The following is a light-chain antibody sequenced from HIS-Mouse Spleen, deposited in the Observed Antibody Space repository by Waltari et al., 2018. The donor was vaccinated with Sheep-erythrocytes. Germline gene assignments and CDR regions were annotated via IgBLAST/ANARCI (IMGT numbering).Light chain of an antibody. CDR2: QDS. CDR1: KLGDKH. CDR3: QAWDSSTAV. Sequence: SYELTQPPSVSVSPGQTASITCTGDKLGDKHAFWYQQKPGQSPVLVIYQDSKRPSGIPERFSGSNSGNTATLTISGTQAMDEADYYCQAWDSSTAVFGGGTKLTVL. V-gene: IGLV3-1*01. J-gene: IGLJ2*01.